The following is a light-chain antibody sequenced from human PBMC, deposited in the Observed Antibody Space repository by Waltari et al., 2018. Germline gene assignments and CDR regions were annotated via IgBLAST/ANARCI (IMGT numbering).Light chain of an antibody. Sequence: LVLTQSPSASASLGASVKLTCCLPGEYSAYAIAWHQQQPLKGPRHLMTVNSDGSPQKGDCKGRRHWVSGESDGRHKKGDMISERFSGCSSDVDRYLIMSRHQSDDEADYFCQTWGTGIQVFGSGTKLTVL. V-gene: IGLV4-69*01. J-gene: IGLJ3*02. CDR1: GEYSAYA. CDR2: VNSDGSP. CDR3: QTWGTGIQV.